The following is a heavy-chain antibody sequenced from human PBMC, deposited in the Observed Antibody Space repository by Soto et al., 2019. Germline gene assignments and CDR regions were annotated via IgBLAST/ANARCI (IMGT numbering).Heavy chain of an antibody. Sequence: PGGSLRLSCAASGFTFSSYAMNWVRQAPGKGLEWVSAISGSGGSTYYADSVKGRFTISRDTSKNTLYLQMNSLRAEDTAVYYCAKVTNYYDSSDYWGQGPLVAVSS. CDR2: ISGSGGST. V-gene: IGHV3-23*01. CDR3: AKVTNYYDSSDY. J-gene: IGHJ4*02. D-gene: IGHD3-22*01. CDR1: GFTFSSYA.